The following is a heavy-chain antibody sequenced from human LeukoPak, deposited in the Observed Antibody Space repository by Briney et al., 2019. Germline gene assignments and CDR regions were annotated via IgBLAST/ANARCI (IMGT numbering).Heavy chain of an antibody. J-gene: IGHJ4*02. V-gene: IGHV3-53*01. Sequence: GGSLRLSCAASGVTVSSNDMSWVRQAPGKGLEWVSVIYSGRSTNFADSVKGRFTISRDNSKNPLYLQMNSLRAEDTAVYYCGKDLLSDSSAWYLTPFDYWGQGTLVTVSS. D-gene: IGHD6-19*01. CDR1: GVTVSSND. CDR2: IYSGRST. CDR3: GKDLLSDSSAWYLTPFDY.